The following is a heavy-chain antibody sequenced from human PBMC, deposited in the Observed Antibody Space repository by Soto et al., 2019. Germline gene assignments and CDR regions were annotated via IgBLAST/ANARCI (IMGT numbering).Heavy chain of an antibody. CDR2: IYWDDDK. D-gene: IGHD3-10*01. Sequence: QITLKESGPTLVKPTQTLTLTCTFSGFSLSTSGVGVGWIRQPPGKALEWLALIYWDDDKRYSPSLKSTLTITKDTSKTPVVLTMANMDPVDTATYYCAHRRFPRGLDYWGQGTLVTVSS. CDR1: GFSLSTSGVG. V-gene: IGHV2-5*02. CDR3: AHRRFPRGLDY. J-gene: IGHJ4*02.